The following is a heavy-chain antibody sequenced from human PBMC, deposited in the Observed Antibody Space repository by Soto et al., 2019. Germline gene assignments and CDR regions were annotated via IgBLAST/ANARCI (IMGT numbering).Heavy chain of an antibody. V-gene: IGHV1-3*01. J-gene: IGHJ4*02. Sequence: QVQLVQSGAEVKKPGASVKVSCKASGYTFTSYAMHWVRQAPGQRFEWMGWINAANGNTKYSQKFQGRVTITRDTSASTAYMELSSLRSEDMAVYYCARVPRTWALDYWGQGTLVPVSS. CDR2: INAANGNT. CDR1: GYTFTSYA. CDR3: ARVPRTWALDY. D-gene: IGHD2-8*01.